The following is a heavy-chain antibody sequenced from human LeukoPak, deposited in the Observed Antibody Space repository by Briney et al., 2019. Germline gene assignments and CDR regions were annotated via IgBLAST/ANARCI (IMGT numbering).Heavy chain of an antibody. CDR1: GGSVSSGSYY. D-gene: IGHD5-12*01. CDR3: ARGGGYSGYESGY. CDR2: IYYSGST. V-gene: IGHV4-61*01. Sequence: SETLSLTCTVSGGSVSSGSYYWSWIRQPPGKGLEWIGYIYYSGSTNYNPSLKSQVTISVDTSKNQFSLKLSSVTAADPAVYYCARGGGYSGYESGYWGQGTQVTVSS. J-gene: IGHJ4*02.